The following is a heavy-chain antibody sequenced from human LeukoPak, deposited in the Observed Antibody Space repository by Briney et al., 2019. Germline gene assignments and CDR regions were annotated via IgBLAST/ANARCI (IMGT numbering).Heavy chain of an antibody. CDR1: GDSISSFY. V-gene: IGHV4-59*08. CDR3: ARHPFATPFDH. J-gene: IGHJ4*02. Sequence: SETLSLTCAVSGDSISSFYWSWIRQPPGKGLEWIGYVFHTGDTNYNPSLKSRVTVSLDTSKNQIALRLTSVTAADTAVYYCARHPFATPFDHWGRGILVTVSS. CDR2: VFHTGDT.